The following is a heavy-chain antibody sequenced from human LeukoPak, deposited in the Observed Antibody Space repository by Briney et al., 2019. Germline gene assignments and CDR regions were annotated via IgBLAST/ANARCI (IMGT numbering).Heavy chain of an antibody. CDR2: ISGSGGST. V-gene: IGHV3-23*01. CDR1: GFTFSSYG. D-gene: IGHD6-19*01. CDR3: AKDRDSSGTFDY. J-gene: IGHJ4*02. Sequence: PGGSLRLXCAASGFTFSSYGMHWVRQAPGKGLEWVSAISGSGGSTYYADSVKGRFTISRDNSKNTLYLQMNSLRAEDTAVYYCAKDRDSSGTFDYWGQGTLVTVSS.